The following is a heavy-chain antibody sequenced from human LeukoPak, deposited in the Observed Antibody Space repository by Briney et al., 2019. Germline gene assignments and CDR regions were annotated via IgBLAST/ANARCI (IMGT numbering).Heavy chain of an antibody. CDR2: MNPYSGGT. CDR3: ARGGVYYASSGYHVFDAFDF. J-gene: IGHJ3*01. D-gene: IGHD3-22*01. CDR1: GYTLTGYY. Sequence: ASVTVSCKASGYTLTGYYMHWVRQAPGQGLEWIGWMNPYSGGTNYAQKFQGRITMTRDPSISTAYMELRRLSSDDTAVYYCARGGVYYASSGYHVFDAFDFWGQGTMVTVSS. V-gene: IGHV1-2*02.